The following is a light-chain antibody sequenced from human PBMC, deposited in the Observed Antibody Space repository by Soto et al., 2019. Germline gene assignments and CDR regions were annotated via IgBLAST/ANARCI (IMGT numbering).Light chain of an antibody. V-gene: IGKV3-15*01. Sequence: EIVMTQSPATLSVSPGERATLSCRASQSVSSNLAWYQQKPGQAPRLLIYGASTGATGIPARFSGSGSGTEFTLTISSLQSEDFAVYYCQQYNNWWTFGQGTK. J-gene: IGKJ1*01. CDR1: QSVSSN. CDR2: GAS. CDR3: QQYNNWWT.